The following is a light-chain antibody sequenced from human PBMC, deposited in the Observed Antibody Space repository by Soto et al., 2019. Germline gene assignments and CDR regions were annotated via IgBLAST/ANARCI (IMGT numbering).Light chain of an antibody. CDR2: DAS. J-gene: IGKJ5*01. CDR3: QQRSDWPPIT. V-gene: IGKV3-11*01. CDR1: QSVRSH. Sequence: PGETATLSFRASQSVRSHLAWYQQRPGQPPRLLIYDASYRATGVPLRFSGSGSGTEFTLTISSLESGDSATYDGQQRSDWPPITFGQGTRLEIK.